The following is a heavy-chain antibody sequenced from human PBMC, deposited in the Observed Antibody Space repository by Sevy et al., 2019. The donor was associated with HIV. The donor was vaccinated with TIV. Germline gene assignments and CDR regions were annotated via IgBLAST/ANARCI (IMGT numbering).Heavy chain of an antibody. J-gene: IGHJ4*02. D-gene: IGHD2-8*02. V-gene: IGHV4-4*07. CDR2: MHSGGNT. CDR3: ARDTGKNY. Sequence: SETLSLTCTVSVASITTYYWSWFRQPAGKGLEWIGRMHSGGNTNYNPSLQGRVTMSLDTSKNQFSLTLDFVTAADAAVYYCARDTGKNYWGQGILVTVSS. CDR1: VASITTYY.